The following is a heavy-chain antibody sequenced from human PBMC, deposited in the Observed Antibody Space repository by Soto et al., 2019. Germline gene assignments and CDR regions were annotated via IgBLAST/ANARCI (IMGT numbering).Heavy chain of an antibody. CDR3: ANYKGGSSYTGTY. Sequence: QLQLQESGPGLVKPSETLSLTCTVSSGSITTSNYYWVWIRQPPGKGLEWITMIYSSGTTYYNPSLNSRVTISVDTSKNQFSLKLSSVSAADTAVYYCANYKGGSSYTGTYWGQGTLVTVSP. CDR1: SGSITTSNYY. D-gene: IGHD3-22*01. CDR2: IYSSGTT. V-gene: IGHV4-39*01. J-gene: IGHJ4*02.